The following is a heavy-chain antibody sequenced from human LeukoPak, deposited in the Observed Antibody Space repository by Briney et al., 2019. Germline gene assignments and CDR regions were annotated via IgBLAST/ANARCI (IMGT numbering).Heavy chain of an antibody. D-gene: IGHD3-10*01. J-gene: IGHJ5*02. Sequence: PGGSLRLSCAASGLSFSTYAMHWVRQVPGKGLEWVAVLSSDGSKKFYVDSVKGRFTISRDNSKNTLSPQMDSLTAEDTAVYYCARDYYSSSGSIYNWFDPWGQGTLVTVSS. CDR1: GLSFSTYA. CDR2: LSSDGSKK. V-gene: IGHV3-30*04. CDR3: ARDYYSSSGSIYNWFDP.